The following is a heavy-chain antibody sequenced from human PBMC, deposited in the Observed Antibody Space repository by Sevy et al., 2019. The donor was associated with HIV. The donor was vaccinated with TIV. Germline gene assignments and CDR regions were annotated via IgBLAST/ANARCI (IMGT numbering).Heavy chain of an antibody. CDR1: GFTFSSYE. J-gene: IGHJ5*02. V-gene: IGHV3-48*03. D-gene: IGHD3-10*01. CDR3: ARDRGEILRSAFKS. CDR2: ISNSGTAI. Sequence: GGSLRLSCAASGFTFSSYEMNWVRQAPGKGLEWVSYISNSGTAIYYSDSVKGRFTISRDNSKNTLYLQMNSLRAEDTAIYYCARDRGEILRSAFKSWGQGTRVTVSS.